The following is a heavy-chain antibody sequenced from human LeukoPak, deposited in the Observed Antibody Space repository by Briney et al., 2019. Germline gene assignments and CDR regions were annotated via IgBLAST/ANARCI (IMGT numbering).Heavy chain of an antibody. Sequence: SETLSLTCTVSGGSISSYYWSWIRQPAGKGLEWIGHIYSRGSTNYSPSLKSRVTMSVDTSKNQFSLRLTSVTAADTAVYFCASSESASVVRFDHWGQGTLVTVSS. CDR1: GGSISSYY. J-gene: IGHJ4*02. CDR2: IYSRGST. CDR3: ASSESASVVRFDH. D-gene: IGHD3-10*01. V-gene: IGHV4-4*07.